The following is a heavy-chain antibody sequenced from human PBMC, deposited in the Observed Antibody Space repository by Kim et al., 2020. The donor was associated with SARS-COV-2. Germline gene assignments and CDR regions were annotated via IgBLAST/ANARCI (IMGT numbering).Heavy chain of an antibody. J-gene: IGHJ4*02. Sequence: ASVKVSCKASGYTFTSYAMHWVRQAPGQRLEWMGWINAGNGNTKYSQKFQGRVTITRDTSASTAYMELSSLRSEDTAVYYCARDRGRAADRYPKNYWGQGTLVTVSS. CDR3: ARDRGRAADRYPKNY. V-gene: IGHV1-3*01. D-gene: IGHD6-13*01. CDR1: GYTFTSYA. CDR2: INAGNGNT.